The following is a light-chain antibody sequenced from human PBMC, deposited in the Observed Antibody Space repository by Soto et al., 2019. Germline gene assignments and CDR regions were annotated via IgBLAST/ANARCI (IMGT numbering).Light chain of an antibody. CDR1: QSVSSSS. J-gene: IGKJ1*01. V-gene: IGKV3-20*01. Sequence: EIVLTQSPGTLSLSPGERVTLSCRASQSVSSSSLAWYQQKPGQAPRLLIYDASSRATGIPDRFSGSASGTDFTLTISRLEPEDCAVYYCQQYGSSVRTFGQGTKVESK. CDR3: QQYGSSVRT. CDR2: DAS.